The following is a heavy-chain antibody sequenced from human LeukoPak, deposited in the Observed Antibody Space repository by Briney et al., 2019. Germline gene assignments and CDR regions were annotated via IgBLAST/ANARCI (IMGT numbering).Heavy chain of an antibody. V-gene: IGHV4-4*02. CDR2: IYHSGST. CDR3: ATPNYYDSSGHDAFDI. Sequence: SGTLSLTCAVPGGSISSSNWWSWVRQPPGKGREWSGEIYHSGSTNYNPSLKSRVTISVDTSKNQFSLKLSSVTAADTAVYYCATPNYYDSSGHDAFDIWGQGTMVTVSS. D-gene: IGHD3-22*01. CDR1: GGSISSSNW. J-gene: IGHJ3*02.